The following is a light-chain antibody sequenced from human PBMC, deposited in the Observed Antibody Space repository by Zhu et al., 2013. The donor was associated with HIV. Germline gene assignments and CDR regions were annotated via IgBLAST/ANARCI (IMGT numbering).Light chain of an antibody. J-gene: IGLJ2*01. CDR3: QSYDSSLSGVV. V-gene: IGLV1-40*01. Sequence: QSVLTQPPSVSGAPGQRVAISCTGNSSNIGAGYGVHWYQQLPGIAPKLLMYNNTNRPSGVPDRFSVSKSGTSASLAITGLQAEDEAEFYCQSYDSSLSGVVFGGGTKLTVL. CDR2: NNT. CDR1: SSNIGAGYG.